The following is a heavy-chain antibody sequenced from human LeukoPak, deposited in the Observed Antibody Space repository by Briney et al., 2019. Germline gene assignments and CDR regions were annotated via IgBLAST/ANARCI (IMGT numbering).Heavy chain of an antibody. J-gene: IGHJ4*02. CDR1: GFTFSSYW. CDR2: INSDGSST. CDR3: ARGVITFGGVIVIPAPPDY. Sequence: GGSLRLSCAASGFTFSSYWMHWVRQAPGKGLVWVSGINSDGSSTSYADSVKGRFTISRDNAKNTLYLQMNSLRAEDTAVYYCARGVITFGGVIVIPAPPDYWGQGTLVTVSS. D-gene: IGHD3-16*02. V-gene: IGHV3-74*01.